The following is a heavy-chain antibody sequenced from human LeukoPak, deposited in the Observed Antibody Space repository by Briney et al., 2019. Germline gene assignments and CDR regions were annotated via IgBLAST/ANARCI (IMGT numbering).Heavy chain of an antibody. CDR1: GGSISSYY. D-gene: IGHD3-3*01. Sequence: SETLSLTCTVSGGSISSYYWSWIRQPAGKGLEWIGRIYTSGSTNYNPSLKSRVTMSVDTSKNQFSLKLSSVTAADTAVYYCARTPYDFWSGYYPNYYYYYMDVWGKGTTVTVSS. CDR2: IYTSGST. CDR3: ARTPYDFWSGYYPNYYYYYMDV. J-gene: IGHJ6*03. V-gene: IGHV4-4*07.